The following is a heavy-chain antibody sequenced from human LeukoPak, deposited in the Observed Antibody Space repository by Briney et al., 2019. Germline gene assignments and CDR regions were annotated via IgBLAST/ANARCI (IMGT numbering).Heavy chain of an antibody. CDR3: AKGSSGGSYSD. J-gene: IGHJ4*02. V-gene: IGHV3-21*01. D-gene: IGHD1-26*01. Sequence: GGSLRLSCAASGFTFSSYSMNWVRQAPGKGLEWVSSISSSSSYIYYADSVKGRFTISRDNAKNTLYLQMNSLRAEDTAVYYCAKGSSGGSYSDWGQGTLVTVSS. CDR1: GFTFSSYS. CDR2: ISSSSSYI.